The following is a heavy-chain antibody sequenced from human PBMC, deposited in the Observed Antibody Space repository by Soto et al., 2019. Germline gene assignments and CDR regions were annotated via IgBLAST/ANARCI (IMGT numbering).Heavy chain of an antibody. CDR1: EFTFANAW. D-gene: IGHD4-17*01. J-gene: IGHJ4*02. Sequence: GGSLRLSCAASEFTFANAWISWVRQAPGKGLEWVGRIKSKADGGTTDYAAPVKGRFTISRDESQNTLYLQMNSLKTEDTAVYYCTSLYYGHWGQGTLVTAPQ. CDR3: TSLYYGH. CDR2: IKSKADGGTT. V-gene: IGHV3-15*01.